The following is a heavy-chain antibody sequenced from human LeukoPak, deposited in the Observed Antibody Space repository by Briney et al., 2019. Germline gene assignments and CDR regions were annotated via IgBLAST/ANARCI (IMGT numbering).Heavy chain of an antibody. J-gene: IGHJ4*02. CDR2: IIPMVGTA. Sequence: SSVKVSCKVSGGSFSTYTINWVRQAPGQGLEWMGGIIPMVGTADYAENFQGRVTIIADESTSTAYMELRSLRSEDTAVYYCARVSYYDGSGYYVGEETIDYWGQGTLVTVSS. CDR3: ARVSYYDGSGYYVGEETIDY. V-gene: IGHV1-69*01. CDR1: GGSFSTYT. D-gene: IGHD3-22*01.